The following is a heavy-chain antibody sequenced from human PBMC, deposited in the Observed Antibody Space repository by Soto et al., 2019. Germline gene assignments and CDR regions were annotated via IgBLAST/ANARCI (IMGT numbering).Heavy chain of an antibody. Sequence: ASVKVSCKASGYTFTSYAMHWVRQAPGQRLEWMGWINAGNGNTKYSQKFQDRVTITRDTSASTAYMELSSLRSEDTAVYYCARDGLVVVVAGYNWFDPWGQGTLVTVSS. CDR2: INAGNGNT. V-gene: IGHV1-3*01. D-gene: IGHD2-15*01. J-gene: IGHJ5*02. CDR3: ARDGLVVVVAGYNWFDP. CDR1: GYTFTSYA.